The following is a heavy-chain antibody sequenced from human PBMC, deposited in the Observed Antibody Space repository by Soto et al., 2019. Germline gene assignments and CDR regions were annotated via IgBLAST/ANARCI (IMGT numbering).Heavy chain of an antibody. V-gene: IGHV1-2*04. D-gene: IGHD6-13*01. Sequence: ASVKVSCKASGYTFTGYYMHWVRQAPGQGLEWMGWINPNSGGTNYAQKFQGWVTMTRDTSISTAYMELSRLRSDDTAVYYCALGAAAAYYFDYWGQGTLVTVSS. CDR3: ALGAAAAYYFDY. J-gene: IGHJ4*02. CDR1: GYTFTGYY. CDR2: INPNSGGT.